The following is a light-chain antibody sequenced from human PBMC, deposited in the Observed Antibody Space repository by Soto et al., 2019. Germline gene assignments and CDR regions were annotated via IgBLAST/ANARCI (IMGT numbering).Light chain of an antibody. Sequence: EIVMTQSPATLSVSPGERATLSCRASQSVSSNLAWYQQKPGQAPRLLIYGASTRATGIPARFSGSGSGKEFTLTISSLQSEDFAVYYCQQYNNWPQTLGQGTKVDIK. CDR1: QSVSSN. CDR3: QQYNNWPQT. V-gene: IGKV3-15*01. CDR2: GAS. J-gene: IGKJ1*01.